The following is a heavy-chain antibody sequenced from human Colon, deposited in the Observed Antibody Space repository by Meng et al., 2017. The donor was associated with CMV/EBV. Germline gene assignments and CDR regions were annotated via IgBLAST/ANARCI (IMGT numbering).Heavy chain of an antibody. D-gene: IGHD2-15*01. J-gene: IGHJ4*02. CDR1: GLIFGNFA. CDR3: VTKRAKYCSSGPCPGYFDN. V-gene: IGHV3-23*03. CDR2: IYNAENT. Sequence: GESLKISCAASGLIFGNFAMSWVRQAPGKGLEWVSIIYNAENTFYADSVRGRFTISRDNSKNTLFLQMNSLTNGDTAVYYCVTKRAKYCSSGPCPGYFDNWGQGTLVTVSS.